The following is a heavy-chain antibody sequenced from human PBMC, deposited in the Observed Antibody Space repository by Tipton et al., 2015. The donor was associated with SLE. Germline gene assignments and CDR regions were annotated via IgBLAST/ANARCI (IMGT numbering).Heavy chain of an antibody. CDR3: ARDYSNSLA. Sequence: SLRLSCAASGFTFDDYAMHWVRQAPGKGLEWVSLISWDGGSTYYADSVKGRFTISRDNAKNSLYLQMNSLRAEDTAVYYCARDYSNSLAWGQGTLSPSPQ. CDR1: GFTFDDYA. J-gene: IGHJ5*02. D-gene: IGHD4-11*01. CDR2: ISWDGGST. V-gene: IGHV3-43D*03.